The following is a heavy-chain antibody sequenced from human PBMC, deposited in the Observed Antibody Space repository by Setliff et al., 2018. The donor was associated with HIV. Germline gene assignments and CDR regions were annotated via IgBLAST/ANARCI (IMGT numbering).Heavy chain of an antibody. D-gene: IGHD3-22*01. CDR3: ARDYYDISGYIFFPGLPDY. CDR2: INPNNGGT. J-gene: IGHJ4*02. Sequence: ASVKVSCKASGYTFTGYYMHWVRQAPGQGLEWMGWINPNNGGTNYAQKFQGRVTMTRDTSISTAYMELSSLRSDDTAVYYCARDYYDISGYIFFPGLPDYGGQGILVTVSS. CDR1: GYTFTGYY. V-gene: IGHV1-2*02.